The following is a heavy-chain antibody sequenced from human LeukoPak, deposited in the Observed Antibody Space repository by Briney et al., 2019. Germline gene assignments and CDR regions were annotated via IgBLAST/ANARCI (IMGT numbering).Heavy chain of an antibody. Sequence: ASVKVSCKASGYTFTSYYMHWVRQAPGQGLEWMGIINPSGGSTSYAQKFQGRATMTRDTSTSTVYMELSSLRSEDTAVYYCARATIQNWFDPWGQGTLVTVSS. V-gene: IGHV1-46*01. CDR3: ARATIQNWFDP. CDR1: GYTFTSYY. J-gene: IGHJ5*02. CDR2: INPSGGST.